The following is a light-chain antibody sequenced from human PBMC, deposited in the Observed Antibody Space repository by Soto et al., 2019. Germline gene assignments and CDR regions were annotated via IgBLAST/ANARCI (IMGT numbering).Light chain of an antibody. J-gene: IGKJ3*01. CDR3: QQSYTAVFT. V-gene: IGKV1-39*01. Sequence: DIQMTQSPSSLSASVGDRVTITCRASQSIHNYLNWYQQKPGKAPNLLIYGASSLQSGVPSRFSGSGSETEFTLTINNLQPEDFATYYCQQSYTAVFTFGPGTKVDIK. CDR1: QSIHNY. CDR2: GAS.